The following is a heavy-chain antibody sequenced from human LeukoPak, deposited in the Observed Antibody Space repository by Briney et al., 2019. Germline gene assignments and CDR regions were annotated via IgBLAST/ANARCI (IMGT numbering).Heavy chain of an antibody. CDR1: GFTFNTYA. Sequence: QSGGSLRLSCTASGFTFNTYAMHWVRQPPGKRPEWLGVISYDGNHEYYGDSVMGRIAISRDNSKNTVYLQMNSLTTEDTAVYFCAKDRGPPRIYVTLDAWGQGTLVTVSS. CDR2: ISYDGNHE. V-gene: IGHV3-30*18. D-gene: IGHD3-10*01. CDR3: AKDRGPPRIYVTLDA. J-gene: IGHJ4*02.